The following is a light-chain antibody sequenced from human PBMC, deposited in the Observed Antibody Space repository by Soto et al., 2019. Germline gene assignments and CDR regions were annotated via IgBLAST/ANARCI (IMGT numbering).Light chain of an antibody. J-gene: IGKJ4*01. Sequence: EIVLTQSPVTLSLSPGERATLSCRASQSVSSYLAWYQQKPGQAPRLLIYDASNRATGIPARFSGSGSGTDFTLTISSLEPEDFAVYYCQQRSNWPPGLTFGGGTKVDIK. CDR3: QQRSNWPPGLT. CDR2: DAS. V-gene: IGKV3-11*01. CDR1: QSVSSY.